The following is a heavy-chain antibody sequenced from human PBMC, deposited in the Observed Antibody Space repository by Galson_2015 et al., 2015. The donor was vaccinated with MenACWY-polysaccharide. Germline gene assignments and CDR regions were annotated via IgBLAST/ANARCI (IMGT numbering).Heavy chain of an antibody. CDR2: ISYDRGT. CDR3: ARGGRAVSNRNWFDP. D-gene: IGHD3-16*01. J-gene: IGHJ5*02. CDR1: GDSITSGGYF. V-gene: IGHV4-31*03. Sequence: TLSLTCTVSGDSITSGGYFWSWIRQHPGKGLEWIASISYDRGTYYNPSLKSRVTISVDTPNNQFSLKLNSVTAADTAVYYCARGGRAVSNRNWFDPWGQGTLVTVSS.